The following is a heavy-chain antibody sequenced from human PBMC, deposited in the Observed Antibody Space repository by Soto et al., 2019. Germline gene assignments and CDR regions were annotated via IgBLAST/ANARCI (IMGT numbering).Heavy chain of an antibody. CDR1: GYTVSTKY. J-gene: IGHJ4*02. D-gene: IGHD3-16*01. CDR2: FYSGGST. CDR3: ARDPWAADY. Sequence: EVQLVESGGGLVQPGGSLRLSCAASGYTVSTKYMSWVCQAPGKGLEWVSVFYSGGSTFYADSVRGRFTISRDNSKNTVNLQMNSLRAEDTAVYYCARDPWAADYWGQGTLVTVSS. V-gene: IGHV3-66*01.